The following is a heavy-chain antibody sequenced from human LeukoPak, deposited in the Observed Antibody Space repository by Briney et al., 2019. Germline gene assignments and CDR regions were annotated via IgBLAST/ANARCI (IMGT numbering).Heavy chain of an antibody. CDR1: GGSISSYY. J-gene: IGHJ4*02. D-gene: IGHD3-10*01. CDR3: ARGSGRDEELLDY. Sequence: KPSETLSLTCTVSGGSISSYYWSWIRQPPGKGLECIGYIYYSGSTNYNPSLKSRVTISVDTSKNQFSLKLSSVTAADTAVYYCARGSGRDEELLDYWGQGTLVTVSS. CDR2: IYYSGST. V-gene: IGHV4-59*01.